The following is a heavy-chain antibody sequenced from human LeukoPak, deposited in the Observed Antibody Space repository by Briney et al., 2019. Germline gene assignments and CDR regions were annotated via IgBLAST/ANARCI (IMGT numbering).Heavy chain of an antibody. CDR1: GYSISSGYY. V-gene: IGHV4-38-2*02. CDR2: IYHSGST. CDR3: ARDLYSSRTNDAFVI. D-gene: IGHD6-13*01. J-gene: IGHJ3*02. Sequence: SETLSLTCTVSGYSISSGYYWGWIRQPPGKGLEWIGSIYHSGSTYYNPSLKSRVTISVDTSKNQFSLKLSSVTAAGTAVYYCARDLYSSRTNDAFVIWGQGTMVTVSS.